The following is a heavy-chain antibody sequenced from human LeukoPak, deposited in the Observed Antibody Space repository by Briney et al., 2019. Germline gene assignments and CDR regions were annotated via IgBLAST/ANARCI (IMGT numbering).Heavy chain of an antibody. CDR2: IYYSGST. V-gene: IGHV4-59*01. J-gene: IGHJ6*03. D-gene: IGHD5-18*01. Sequence: SETLSLTCTVSGGSISNYYWSWLRQPAGKGLEWIGYIYYSGSTNYNPSLKSRVTISVDTSKNQFSLKLSSVTAADTAVYYCASGYSSVYYYYYMDVWGKGTTVTVSS. CDR1: GGSISNYY. CDR3: ASGYSSVYYYYYMDV.